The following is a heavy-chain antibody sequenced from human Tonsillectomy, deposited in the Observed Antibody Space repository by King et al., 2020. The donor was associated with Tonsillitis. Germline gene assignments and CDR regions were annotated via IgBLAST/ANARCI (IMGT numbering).Heavy chain of an antibody. D-gene: IGHD3-10*01. J-gene: IGHJ4*02. V-gene: IGHV3-64*01. CDR3: ARGRFTMVRGVIWWVDY. CDR1: GFTFSSYA. Sequence: QLVQSGGGLVQPGGSLRLSCAASGFTFSSYAMHWVRQAPGKGLEHVSVISSNGGSTYYANSVKGRFTISRDNSKNTLYLQMGSLRADDMAVYYCARGRFTMVRGVIWWVDYWGQGTLVTVSS. CDR2: ISSNGGST.